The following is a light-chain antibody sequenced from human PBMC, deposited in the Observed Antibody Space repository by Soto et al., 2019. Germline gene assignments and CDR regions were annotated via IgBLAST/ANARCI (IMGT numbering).Light chain of an antibody. Sequence: EIVLTQSPGTLSLSPGERATLSCMASQSVSSTYIAWYQQKPGQAPRLLIYGASSRATGIPARFSGSGSGTEFTLTISSLQSEDFAVYYCQQYGTSPITFGQGTRLEI. CDR3: QQYGTSPIT. CDR1: QSVSSTY. V-gene: IGKV3-20*01. CDR2: GAS. J-gene: IGKJ5*01.